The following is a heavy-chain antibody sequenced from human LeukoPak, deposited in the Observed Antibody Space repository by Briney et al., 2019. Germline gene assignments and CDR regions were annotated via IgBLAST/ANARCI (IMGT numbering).Heavy chain of an antibody. CDR3: ARDDSSSWEDAFDI. CDR2: IIPILGIA. V-gene: IGHV1-69*04. J-gene: IGHJ3*02. Sequence: SVKVSCKASGGTFSSYTISWVRQAPGQRLEWMGRIIPILGIANYAQKFQGRVTITADKSTSTAYMELSSLRSEDTAVYYCARDDSSSWEDAFDIWGQGTMVTVSS. D-gene: IGHD6-13*01. CDR1: GGTFSSYT.